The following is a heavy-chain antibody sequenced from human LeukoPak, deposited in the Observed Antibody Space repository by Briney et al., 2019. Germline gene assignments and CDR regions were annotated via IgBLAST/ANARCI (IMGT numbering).Heavy chain of an antibody. V-gene: IGHV3-23*01. CDR1: GFTFSSYA. J-gene: IGHJ4*02. CDR3: GRGAVLGSGSIDY. D-gene: IGHD3-10*01. Sequence: GGSLRLSCAASGFTFSSYAMSWVRQAPGKGLEWVSAISGSGGSTYYADSVKGRFTISRDNAKNTLYLQMNSLGVEDTAVYYCGRGAVLGSGSIDYWGQGVLVTVSS. CDR2: ISGSGGST.